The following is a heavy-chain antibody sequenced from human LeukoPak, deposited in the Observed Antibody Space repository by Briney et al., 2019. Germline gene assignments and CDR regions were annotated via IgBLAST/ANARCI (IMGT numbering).Heavy chain of an antibody. CDR1: GFTFSHYW. Sequence: PGGSLRLSCAASGFTFSHYWMHWVRQAPGKGLVWVSRINSDGSSTTYADSVKGRFTISRDNAKNTLYLQMNSLRAEDTAVYYCARGTSIFGVVTFYYYYMDVWGKGTTVTVSS. J-gene: IGHJ6*03. CDR3: ARGTSIFGVVTFYYYYMDV. V-gene: IGHV3-74*01. CDR2: INSDGSST. D-gene: IGHD3-3*01.